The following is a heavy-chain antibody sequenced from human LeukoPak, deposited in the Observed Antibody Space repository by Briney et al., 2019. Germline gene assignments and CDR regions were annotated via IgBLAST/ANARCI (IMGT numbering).Heavy chain of an antibody. J-gene: IGHJ4*02. CDR2: ISYDGSNK. CDR1: GFTFSSYA. CDR3: ARSLGGGYCSSTSCLFDY. Sequence: GGSLRLSCAASGFTFSSYAMHWVRQAPGKGLEWVAVISYDGSNKYYADSVKGRFTISRDNSKNTLYLQMNSLRAEDTAVYYCARSLGGGYCSSTSCLFDYWGQGTLVTVSS. D-gene: IGHD2-2*01. V-gene: IGHV3-30-3*01.